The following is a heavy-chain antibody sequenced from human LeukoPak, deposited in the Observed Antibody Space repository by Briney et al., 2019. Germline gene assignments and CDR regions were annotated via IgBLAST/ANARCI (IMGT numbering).Heavy chain of an antibody. Sequence: GGSLRLSCAASGFTFSNYWMSWVRQAPGKGLEWVANLKSDGSEKYYVDSVKGRFTISRDNAKTSLYLQMNSLRAEDTAVYYCTREAFWGQGTLVTVSS. CDR1: GFTFSNYW. J-gene: IGHJ4*02. CDR3: TREAF. V-gene: IGHV3-7*05. CDR2: LKSDGSEK.